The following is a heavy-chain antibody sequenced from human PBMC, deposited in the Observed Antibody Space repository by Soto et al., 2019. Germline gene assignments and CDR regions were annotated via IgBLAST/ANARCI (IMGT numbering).Heavy chain of an antibody. V-gene: IGHV3-30-3*01. CDR3: ARGRDYDILTGLFDY. CDR2: ISYDGSNK. D-gene: IGHD3-9*01. Sequence: LRLSCAASGFTFSSYAMHWVRQAPGKGLEWVAVISYDGSNKYYADSVKGRFTISRDNSKNTLYLQMNSLRAEDTAVYYCARGRDYDILTGLFDYWGQGSLVTVSS. J-gene: IGHJ4*02. CDR1: GFTFSSYA.